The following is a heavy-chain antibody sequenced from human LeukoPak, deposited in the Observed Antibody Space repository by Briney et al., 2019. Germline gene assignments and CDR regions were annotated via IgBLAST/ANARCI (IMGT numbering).Heavy chain of an antibody. V-gene: IGHV1-69*13. D-gene: IGHD2-15*01. CDR2: IIPIFGTA. Sequence: GPSVKVSCKASGGTFSSYAISWVRQAPGQGLEWMGGIIPIFGTANYAQKSQGSVTITADESTSTAYMELSSLRSEDTAVYYCARGSVGYCSGGSCYSANDYWGQGTLVSVSS. CDR1: GGTFSSYA. CDR3: ARGSVGYCSGGSCYSANDY. J-gene: IGHJ4*02.